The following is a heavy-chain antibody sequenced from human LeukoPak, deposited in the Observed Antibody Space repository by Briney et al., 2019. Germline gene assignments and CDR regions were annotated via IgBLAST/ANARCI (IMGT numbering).Heavy chain of an antibody. J-gene: IGHJ6*03. CDR2: IPYDGSNR. V-gene: IGHV3-30*02. CDR3: AKDGDHVVNYYYYMDV. D-gene: IGHD4-17*01. CDR1: GFTFSTYG. Sequence: PGGSLRLSCAASGFTFSTYGMNWVRQAPGKGLEWVAFIPYDGSNRHYVDSVKGRFTISRDNSKNTLDLQMNSLRAEDTAVYYCAKDGDHVVNYYYYMDVWGKGTTVTVSS.